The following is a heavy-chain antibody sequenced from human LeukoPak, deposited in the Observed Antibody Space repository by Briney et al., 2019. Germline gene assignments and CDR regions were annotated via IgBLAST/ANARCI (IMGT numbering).Heavy chain of an antibody. D-gene: IGHD5-12*01. V-gene: IGHV3-21*01. Sequence: GGSLRLSCAASGFTFSSYSMNWVRQAPGKGLEWVSSISSSSYIYYADSVKGRFTISRDNAKNSLYLQMNSLRAEDTAVYYCASFRAVATIDYWGQGTLVTVSS. CDR1: GFTFSSYS. CDR2: ISSSSYI. CDR3: ASFRAVATIDY. J-gene: IGHJ4*02.